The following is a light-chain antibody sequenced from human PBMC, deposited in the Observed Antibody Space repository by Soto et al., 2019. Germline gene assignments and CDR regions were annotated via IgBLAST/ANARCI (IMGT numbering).Light chain of an antibody. CDR3: QQRSSWPLT. CDR1: QSINNY. J-gene: IGKJ4*01. V-gene: IGKV3-11*01. Sequence: EIVLTQSPATLSSSPGERATLSCRASQSINNYLAWYQQKPGQAPRLLIYDASNRAAGIPTRFSGSGSGTAFTLTISSLEPEDFALYYCQQRSSWPLTFGGGTKVEIK. CDR2: DAS.